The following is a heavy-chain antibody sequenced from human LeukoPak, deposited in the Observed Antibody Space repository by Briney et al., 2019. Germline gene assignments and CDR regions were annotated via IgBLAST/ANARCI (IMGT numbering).Heavy chain of an antibody. V-gene: IGHV4-59*01. CDR2: IYYSGST. D-gene: IGHD6-6*01. CDR1: GGSISSYC. Sequence: SETLSLTCTVSGGSISSYCWSWIRQPPGKGLEWIGYIYYSGSTNYNPSLKSRVTISVDTSKNQFSLKLSSVTAADTAVYYCARGWDSSSRDYWGQGTLVTVSS. J-gene: IGHJ4*02. CDR3: ARGWDSSSRDY.